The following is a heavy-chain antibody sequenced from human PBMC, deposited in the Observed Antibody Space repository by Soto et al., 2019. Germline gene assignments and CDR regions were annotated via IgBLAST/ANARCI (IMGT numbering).Heavy chain of an antibody. V-gene: IGHV4-59*01. D-gene: IGHD2-15*01. CDR2: IYYSGST. CDR3: ARDSVGGSSYFDN. CDR1: GGCISSYY. J-gene: IGHJ4*02. Sequence: SETLSLTCTVCGGCISSYYGGLIRQPPGKGLEWIGYIYYSGSTNYNPSLKSRVTISVDTSKNQFSLKLSSVTAADTAVYYCARDSVGGSSYFDNWGQGTLVTVSS.